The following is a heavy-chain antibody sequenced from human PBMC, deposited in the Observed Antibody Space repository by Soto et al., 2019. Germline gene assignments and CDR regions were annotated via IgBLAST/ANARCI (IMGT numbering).Heavy chain of an antibody. D-gene: IGHD3-9*01. CDR1: GFIFSRSA. J-gene: IGHJ4*02. V-gene: IGHV3-21*01. CDR2: ISSSSSYI. Sequence: GGSLRLSCAASGFIFSRSAMNWVRQAPGKGLEWVSSISSSSSYIYYADSVKGRFTISIDNAKTSLYLQMNSLRAEDTAAYYCARIPTGCATLSPYPFDYWGQGALVTVSS. CDR3: ARIPTGCATLSPYPFDY.